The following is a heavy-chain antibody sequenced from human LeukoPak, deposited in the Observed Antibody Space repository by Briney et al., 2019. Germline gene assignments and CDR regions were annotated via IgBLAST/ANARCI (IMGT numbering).Heavy chain of an antibody. CDR1: GGSISSGSYY. Sequence: SQTLSLTCIVSGGSISSGSYYWSWLRQPAGKGLEWIGRIYTSGSANYNPSLKSRVTISVDTSKNQFSLKLSSVTAADTAVYYCATGSSRYVDYWGQGTLVTVSS. CDR2: IYTSGSA. J-gene: IGHJ4*02. D-gene: IGHD6-13*01. CDR3: ATGSSRYVDY. V-gene: IGHV4-61*02.